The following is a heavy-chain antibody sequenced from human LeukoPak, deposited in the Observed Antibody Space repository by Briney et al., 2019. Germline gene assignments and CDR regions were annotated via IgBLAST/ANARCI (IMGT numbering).Heavy chain of an antibody. CDR3: VLASYSSTWYLDS. CDR2: VSTESDYI. Sequence: GGSLRLSCGVSVVIFRTHSMNWARQAPGKGLEWVATVSTESDYIYYGDSVRGRFTVSRDDARNSLYLQMNSLRVEDTALYYCVLASYSSTWYLDSWGQGTLVTVSS. D-gene: IGHD6-13*01. J-gene: IGHJ4*02. V-gene: IGHV3-21*01. CDR1: VVIFRTHS.